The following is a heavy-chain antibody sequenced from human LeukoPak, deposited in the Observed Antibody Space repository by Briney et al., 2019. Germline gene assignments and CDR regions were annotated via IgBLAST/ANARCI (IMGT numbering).Heavy chain of an antibody. CDR2: ISGSSSYI. J-gene: IGHJ5*02. Sequence: GGSLRLSCAASGFTLSGFGMNWVRQAPGKGLEWVSSISGSSSYIYYADSMKGRFTISRDNGKNSLYLQMNSLRAEDTAVYFCARGSSNVAARNNWFDPWGQGTLVTVSS. V-gene: IGHV3-21*01. CDR3: ARGSSNVAARNNWFDP. D-gene: IGHD6-6*01. CDR1: GFTLSGFG.